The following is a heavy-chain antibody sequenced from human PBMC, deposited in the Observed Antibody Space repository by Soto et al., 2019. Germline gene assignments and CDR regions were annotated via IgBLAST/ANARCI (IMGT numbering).Heavy chain of an antibody. CDR1: GGSVSSSSC. CDR3: VRSVPAATWAYNGMDV. D-gene: IGHD2-2*01. CDR2: IYHSGTF. J-gene: IGHJ6*02. Sequence: QVRLKESGPGLVKPSGTLSLTCAVSGGSVSSSSCRSWVRQAPRKGLEWIGEIYHSGTFNYNPSLASRVSVSVDESRNQVSLTLNSVTAADTAIYYCVRSVPAATWAYNGMDVWGQGTTVTVSS. V-gene: IGHV4-4*02.